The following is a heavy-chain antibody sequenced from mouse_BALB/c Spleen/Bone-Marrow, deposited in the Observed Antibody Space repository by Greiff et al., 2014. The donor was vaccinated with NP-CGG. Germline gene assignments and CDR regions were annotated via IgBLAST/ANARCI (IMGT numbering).Heavy chain of an antibody. J-gene: IGHJ4*01. CDR3: ATGTDY. Sequence: VQLQQSGPELVKPGASVKMSCKASGYTFTDYYMDWVKQSHGESFEWIGRVNPYNGGTSYNQKFKGKATLTVDKSSSTAHMELNSLTSEDSAVYYCATGTDYWGQGTSVTVSS. V-gene: IGHV1-19*01. CDR2: VNPYNGGT. D-gene: IGHD4-1*01. CDR1: GYTFTDYY.